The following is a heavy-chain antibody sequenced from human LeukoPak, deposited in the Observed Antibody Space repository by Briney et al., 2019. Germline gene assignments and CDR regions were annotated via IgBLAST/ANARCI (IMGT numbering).Heavy chain of an antibody. J-gene: IGHJ4*02. CDR2: ISGNGGST. V-gene: IGHV3-23*01. CDR1: GFTFSSYG. CDR3: ARIDYYDSSGYYHPLDY. D-gene: IGHD3-22*01. Sequence: PGGSLRLSCAASGFTFSSYGMSWVRQAPGKGLEWVSVISGNGGSTYYADSVKGRFTISRDNSKNTLYLQMNSLRAEDTAVYYCARIDYYDSSGYYHPLDYWGQGTLVTVSS.